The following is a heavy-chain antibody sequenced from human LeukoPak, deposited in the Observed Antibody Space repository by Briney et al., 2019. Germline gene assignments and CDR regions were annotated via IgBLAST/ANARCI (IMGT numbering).Heavy chain of an antibody. CDR3: ARGVGSSSSNWFDP. CDR1: GGSISSQY. CDR2: IDTSGKT. V-gene: IGHV4-4*07. D-gene: IGHD6-13*01. Sequence: PSETLSLTCTVSGGSISSQYWSWIRQSPGKGLEWIGRIDTSGKTNYNPSLKSRVTISIDKSKGQFSLKVNSVTAADTAVYYCARGVGSSSSNWFDPWGQGALVTVSS. J-gene: IGHJ5*02.